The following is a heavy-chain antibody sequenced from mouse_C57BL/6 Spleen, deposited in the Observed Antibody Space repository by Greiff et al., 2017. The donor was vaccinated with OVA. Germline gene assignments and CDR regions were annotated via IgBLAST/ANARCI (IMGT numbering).Heavy chain of an antibody. J-gene: IGHJ2*01. Sequence: VQLQQPGAELVKPGASVKLSCTASGYTFTSYWMHWVKQRPGQGLEWIGMIHPNSGSTNYNEKFKSKATLTVDKSSSTAYMQLSSLTSEDSAVYYCARKNWDGYYFDYWGQGTTLTVSS. V-gene: IGHV1-64*01. D-gene: IGHD4-1*01. CDR1: GYTFTSYW. CDR2: IHPNSGST. CDR3: ARKNWDGYYFDY.